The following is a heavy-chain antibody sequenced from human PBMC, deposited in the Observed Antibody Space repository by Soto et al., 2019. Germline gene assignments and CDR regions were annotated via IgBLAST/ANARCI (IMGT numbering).Heavy chain of an antibody. CDR2: INWNGAGI. V-gene: IGHV3-20*04. D-gene: IGHD2-21*01. Sequence: PRGSLRLSCVSSGFTFTSYVIHLVRQAPGKGLEWVSGINWNGAGIGYADSVKGRFTISRDNAKNSLYLQMNSLRAEDTALHYCARGQDQLLLVEYWGQGTLVTVSS. CDR1: GFTFTSYV. J-gene: IGHJ4*02. CDR3: ARGQDQLLLVEY.